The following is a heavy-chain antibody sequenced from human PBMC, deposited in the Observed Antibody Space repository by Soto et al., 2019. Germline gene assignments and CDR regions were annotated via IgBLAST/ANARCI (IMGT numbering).Heavy chain of an antibody. CDR3: SRHGGSLRY. V-gene: IGHV3-48*02. J-gene: IGHJ4*02. CDR2: ISSSSSNI. CDR1: GFTFSSYS. D-gene: IGHD1-26*01. Sequence: EVQLVESGGGLIPPGGSRRLSCADSGFTFSSYSMNWVRQAPGKGLEWVSYISSSSSNIYYEDSVRGRFTISRDNAKNSQYLQMNSLRDEHPAVYYCSRHGGSLRYWGQGTLVTVS.